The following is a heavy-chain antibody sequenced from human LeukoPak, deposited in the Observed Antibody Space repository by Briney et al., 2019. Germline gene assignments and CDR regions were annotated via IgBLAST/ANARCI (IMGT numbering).Heavy chain of an antibody. D-gene: IGHD3-3*01. J-gene: IGHJ4*02. CDR1: GFTFSSYE. Sequence: GGSLRLSCAASGFTFSSYEMNWVRQAPGKGLESVGRIKSKTHGGTTDYPAPVKGRFTISRDDSMNTLYLQMNSLKTEDTAMYYCTTDEWSWGQGILVTVSS. V-gene: IGHV3-15*01. CDR3: TTDEWS. CDR2: IKSKTHGGTT.